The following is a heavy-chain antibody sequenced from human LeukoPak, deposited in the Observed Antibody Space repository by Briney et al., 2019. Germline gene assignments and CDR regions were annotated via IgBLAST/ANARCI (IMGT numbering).Heavy chain of an antibody. CDR3: SKDYYVETFDY. D-gene: IGHD3-16*01. J-gene: IGHJ4*02. CDR2: ITANGAGT. CDR1: GFTFGSYG. V-gene: IGHV3-23*01. Sequence: GGSLRLSCVVSGFTFGSYGMSWVRQAPGKGLEWVAAITANGAGTYYAVSVKGRFTVSRDNSKNTLYLQMNSLRVEDTAVYYCSKDYYVETFDYWGQGTLVTVSS.